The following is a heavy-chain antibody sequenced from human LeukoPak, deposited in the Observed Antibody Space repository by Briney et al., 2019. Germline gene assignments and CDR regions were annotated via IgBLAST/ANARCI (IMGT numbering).Heavy chain of an antibody. Sequence: GGTLRLSCAASGFSFSNYGMSWVRQAPGKGLEWVSAISGSGGSTYYADSVKGRFTISRDNSKNTLFLQMNSLRAEDTAVYYCARGSVVTFDYWGQGTLVTVSS. J-gene: IGHJ4*02. CDR1: GFSFSNYG. V-gene: IGHV3-23*01. CDR3: ARGSVVTFDY. CDR2: ISGSGGST. D-gene: IGHD4-23*01.